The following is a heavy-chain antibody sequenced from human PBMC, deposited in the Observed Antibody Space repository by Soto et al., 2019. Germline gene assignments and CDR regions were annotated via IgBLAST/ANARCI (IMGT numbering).Heavy chain of an antibody. D-gene: IGHD3-10*01. Sequence: EVLLDESGGGFVQPGGSLRLSCAASGFTVSNNYMTWVRQAPGKGLEWVSVIQGGGSISYADSVMDSFTISRDSSKNTVFLDMKSLRPEDTAVYFCARGEGSGSNALGDWGQGTLVTVSS. CDR1: GFTVSNNY. CDR3: ARGEGSGSNALGD. CDR2: IQGGGSI. J-gene: IGHJ4*02. V-gene: IGHV3-66*01.